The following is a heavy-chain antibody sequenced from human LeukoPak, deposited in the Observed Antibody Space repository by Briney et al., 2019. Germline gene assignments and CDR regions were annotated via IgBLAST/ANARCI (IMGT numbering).Heavy chain of an antibody. V-gene: IGHV1-3*04. CDR1: GYSFTNYA. D-gene: IGHD3-16*01. J-gene: IGHJ4*02. CDR3: ARAPGGDY. Sequence: GASVKVSCKASGYSFTNYAIHWVRQAPGQRLEWMGWINTGNGNTKYSQKFQGRVTITRDTSASTVYMDVSSLRSEDTAVYYCARAPGGDYWGQGTLVTVSS. CDR2: INTGNGNT.